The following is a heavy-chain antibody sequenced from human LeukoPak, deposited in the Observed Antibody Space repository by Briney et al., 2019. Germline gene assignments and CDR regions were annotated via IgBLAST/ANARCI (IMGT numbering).Heavy chain of an antibody. D-gene: IGHD2-15*01. Sequence: GGSLGLSCTASGFTFGSYDMGWVRQAPGKGLEWVSTISGSGGSIWYADSVEGRFTISRDNSNNTLYLQMNSLRAEDTAVYYCAKTRGGPTSPDDYWGQGTLVTVSS. J-gene: IGHJ4*02. CDR1: GFTFGSYD. V-gene: IGHV3-23*01. CDR3: AKTRGGPTSPDDY. CDR2: ISGSGGSI.